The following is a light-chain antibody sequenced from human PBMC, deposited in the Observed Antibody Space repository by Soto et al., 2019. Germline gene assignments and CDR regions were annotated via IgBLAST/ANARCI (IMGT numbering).Light chain of an antibody. Sequence: DIQMTQSPSSLSASVGDSVTVTCRASQTISRYLNWYQQNPGKAPKLLIYAASSLQSGDPSRFSGRGSGTDFTLTISSLQPEDFATYYCQQSSDIPYTFGQGTKLEIK. V-gene: IGKV1-39*01. J-gene: IGKJ2*01. CDR2: AAS. CDR1: QTISRY. CDR3: QQSSDIPYT.